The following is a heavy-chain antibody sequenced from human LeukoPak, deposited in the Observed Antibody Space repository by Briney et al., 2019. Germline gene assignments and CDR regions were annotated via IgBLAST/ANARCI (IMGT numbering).Heavy chain of an antibody. CDR3: AKAGELGYCSSTSCPADY. CDR1: GFTFSSYG. Sequence: GGSLRLSCAASGFTFSSYGMHWVRQAPGKGLEWVAVISYDGSNKYYADSVKGRFTISRDNSKNTLYLQMNSLRAEDTAVYYCAKAGELGYCSSTSCPADYWGQGTLVTVSS. J-gene: IGHJ4*02. D-gene: IGHD2-2*01. CDR2: ISYDGSNK. V-gene: IGHV3-30*18.